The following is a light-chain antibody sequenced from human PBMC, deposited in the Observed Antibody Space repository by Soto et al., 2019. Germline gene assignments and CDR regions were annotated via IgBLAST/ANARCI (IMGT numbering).Light chain of an antibody. CDR1: QSVSSSY. CDR3: QQYGSSPRLT. Sequence: ESVSTQSPGTLSLSPGERATLTCRASQSVSSSYLAWYQQTPGQAPRLLVYDTSYRATGVPDRFSGSGSGTDFTLTISRLEPEDFAVYYCQQYGSSPRLTFGGGTKVDIK. V-gene: IGKV3-20*01. CDR2: DTS. J-gene: IGKJ4*01.